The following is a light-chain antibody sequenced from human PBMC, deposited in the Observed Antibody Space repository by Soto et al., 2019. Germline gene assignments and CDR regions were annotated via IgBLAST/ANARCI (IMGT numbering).Light chain of an antibody. CDR1: QGIRNY. CDR2: TAS. J-gene: IGKJ2*01. CDR3: QKYSGPPYT. V-gene: IGKV1-27*01. Sequence: DIQMTQSPSSLSASVGDRVTITCRASQGIRNYLAWYQQKPGKVPKLLIYTASTLQSGVPSRFSGSGSGTDFTLTISSLQPEDVATYYCQKYSGPPYTFGQGNKLEIK.